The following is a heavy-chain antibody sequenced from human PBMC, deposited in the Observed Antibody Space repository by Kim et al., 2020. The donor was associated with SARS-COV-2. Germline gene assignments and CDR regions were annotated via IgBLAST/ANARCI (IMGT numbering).Heavy chain of an antibody. CDR2: ISYDGSNK. CDR3: ARARGRYCSGGSCYLPLNY. D-gene: IGHD2-15*01. Sequence: GGSLRLSCAASGFTFSSYAMHWVRQAPGKGLEWVAVISYDGSNKYYADSVKGRFTISRDNSKNTLYLQMNSLRAEDTAVYYCARARGRYCSGGSCYLPLNYWGQGTLVTVSS. J-gene: IGHJ4*02. V-gene: IGHV3-30*04. CDR1: GFTFSSYA.